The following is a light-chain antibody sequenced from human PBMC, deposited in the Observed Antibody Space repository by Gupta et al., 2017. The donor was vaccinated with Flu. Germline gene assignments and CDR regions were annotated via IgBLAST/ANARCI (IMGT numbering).Light chain of an antibody. V-gene: IGKV3-20*01. J-gene: IGKJ1*01. CDR2: VAS. CDR3: QQYGSSPRT. CDR1: RSVSSSY. Sequence: EIVLTQSPGNLSLSPGERATLSCRTSRSVSSSYLAWYQQKPGQAPRLLIYVASSLATGIPDRFSGSGSGTDFTLTISRLEPEDFAVYYCQQYGSSPRTFGQGTKVEIK.